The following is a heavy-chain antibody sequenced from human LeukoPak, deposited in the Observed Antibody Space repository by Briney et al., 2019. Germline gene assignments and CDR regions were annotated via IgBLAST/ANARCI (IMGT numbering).Heavy chain of an antibody. Sequence: SETLSLTCTVSGGSISSYYWSWLRQPPGKGLEWIGYIYYSGSTNYNPSLKSRVTISVDTSKNQFSLKLSSVTAADTAVYYCARDPGYCSSTSCWDYYYGMDVGGQGTTVTVSS. CDR2: IYYSGST. D-gene: IGHD2-2*01. CDR3: ARDPGYCSSTSCWDYYYGMDV. J-gene: IGHJ6*02. V-gene: IGHV4-59*01. CDR1: GGSISSYY.